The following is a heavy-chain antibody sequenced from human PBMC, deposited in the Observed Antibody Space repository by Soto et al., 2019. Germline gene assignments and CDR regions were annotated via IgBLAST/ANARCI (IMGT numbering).Heavy chain of an antibody. CDR1: GFTFSSYA. CDR2: ISGSGGST. Sequence: QPVGSLRLSCAASGFTFSSYAMSWVRQAPGKGLEWVSAISGSGGSTYYADSVKGRFTISRDNSKNTLYLQMNSLRAEDTAVYYCAKDKPYYYDSSGYANAFDIWGQGTMVTVSS. J-gene: IGHJ3*02. CDR3: AKDKPYYYDSSGYANAFDI. V-gene: IGHV3-23*01. D-gene: IGHD3-22*01.